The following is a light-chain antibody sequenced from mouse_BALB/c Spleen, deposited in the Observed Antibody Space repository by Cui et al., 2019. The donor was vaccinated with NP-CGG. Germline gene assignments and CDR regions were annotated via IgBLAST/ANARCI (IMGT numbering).Light chain of an antibody. CDR1: TGAVTIINY. Sequence: QAVLNQESGPTTSPGEAVTLTCRSSTGAVTIINYANWVQEKPDHLFTGLIGGTNNRAPGVPARFSGSLIGDKAALTITGAQTEDEALYFCALWYSNHWVFGGGTKLTVL. CDR3: ALWYSNHWV. J-gene: IGLJ1*01. V-gene: IGLV1*01. CDR2: GTN.